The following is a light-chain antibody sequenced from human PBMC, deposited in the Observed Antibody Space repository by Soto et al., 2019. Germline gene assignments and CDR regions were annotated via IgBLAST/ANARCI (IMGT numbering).Light chain of an antibody. CDR1: QSVSSN. CDR3: QHRSPSPLT. Sequence: EIVLTQSPATLSLSPGERATLSCRASQSVSSNLVWYQHKHGQAPRLLIYDASNRATGIPARFSGSGSWTDFSLTISSLEPEDFAVYYCQHRSPSPLTFGGGTKVEIK. CDR2: DAS. J-gene: IGKJ4*01. V-gene: IGKV3-11*01.